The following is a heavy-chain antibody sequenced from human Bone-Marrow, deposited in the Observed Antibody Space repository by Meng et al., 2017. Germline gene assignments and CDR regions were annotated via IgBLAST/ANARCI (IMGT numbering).Heavy chain of an antibody. CDR3: ARDADWVIFDH. CDR2: INTDASST. D-gene: IGHD3-9*01. V-gene: IGHV3-74*03. CDR1: GFTFSSYN. J-gene: IGHJ4*02. Sequence: GESLKISCAASGFTFSSYNMHWVRQTQGEGLVWISRINTDASSTTYADSAKGRFTISRDDAKNTVYLQMNSLRAEDTAVYYCARDADWVIFDHWGQGALVTVSS.